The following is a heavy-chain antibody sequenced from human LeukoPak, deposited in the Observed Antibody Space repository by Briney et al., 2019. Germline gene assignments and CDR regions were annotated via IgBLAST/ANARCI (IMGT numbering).Heavy chain of an antibody. CDR1: GSSFVNYG. Sequence: PGGSLRLSCAVSGSSFVNYGMNWVRQAPGKGLEWVAVIWYDGSNKDYADPVKGRFTISRDNSKNTLYLQMDSLRAEDTALYYCARGLYYFDYWGQGALVTVSS. J-gene: IGHJ4*02. CDR3: ARGLYYFDY. D-gene: IGHD2-21*02. CDR2: IWYDGSNK. V-gene: IGHV3-33*01.